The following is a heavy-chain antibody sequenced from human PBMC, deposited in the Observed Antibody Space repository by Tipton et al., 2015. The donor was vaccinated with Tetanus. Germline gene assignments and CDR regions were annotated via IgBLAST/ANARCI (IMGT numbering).Heavy chain of an antibody. J-gene: IGHJ4*02. CDR2: LSFTGNA. CDR1: SGSINSHY. V-gene: IGHV4-59*11. D-gene: IGHD1-26*01. CDR3: KGVVFGGGSYSSDF. Sequence: LRLSCNVSSGSINSHYWGWVRQPPGPGLEWIGFLSFTGNARSNPSLKSRVTMSVDRSKNHFYLKVNSMTPADTAMYYCKGVVFGGGSYSSDFWGQGTLVTVSS.